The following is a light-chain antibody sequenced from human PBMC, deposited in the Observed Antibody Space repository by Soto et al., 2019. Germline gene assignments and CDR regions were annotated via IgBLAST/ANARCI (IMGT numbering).Light chain of an antibody. Sequence: QSALTQPASVSGSPGQSITISCTGTNGDVGAYDYVSWYQQHPGKAPKLMLSQVSNRPSGVSNRFSGSKSGNTASLTISGLQAEDEADYYCISYTSSSTKVFGGGTKLTVL. V-gene: IGLV2-14*01. CDR3: ISYTSSSTKV. CDR2: QVS. CDR1: NGDVGAYDY. J-gene: IGLJ3*02.